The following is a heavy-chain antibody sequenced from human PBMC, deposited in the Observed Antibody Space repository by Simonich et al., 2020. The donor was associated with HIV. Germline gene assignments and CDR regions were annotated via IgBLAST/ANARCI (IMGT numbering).Heavy chain of an antibody. CDR3: ARDGRKGSSTSCSDY. CDR2: ISSSSSYI. V-gene: IGHV3-21*01. D-gene: IGHD2-2*01. J-gene: IGHJ4*02. Sequence: EVQLVESGGGLVKPGGSLRLSCAASGFTFSSYSMNWVRQAPGKGLEWVSSISSSSSYIYYADAVKGRFTISRDNAKISLYLQMNSLSAEDTAVYYCARDGRKGSSTSCSDYWGQGTLVTVSS. CDR1: GFTFSSYS.